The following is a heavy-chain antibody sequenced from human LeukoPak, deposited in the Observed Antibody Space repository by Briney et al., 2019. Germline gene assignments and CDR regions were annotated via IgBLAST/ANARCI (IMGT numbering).Heavy chain of an antibody. Sequence: ASVKVSCKASGYTFTSYGISWVRQAPGQGLEWMGWISAYNGNTNYAQKFQGRVTITMNTSISTAYMELSSLRSEDTAVYYCARAWVNSSGWYWNYYYYYMDVWGKGTTVTVSS. CDR3: ARAWVNSSGWYWNYYYYYMDV. CDR2: ISAYNGNT. D-gene: IGHD6-19*01. J-gene: IGHJ6*03. CDR1: GYTFTSYG. V-gene: IGHV1-18*01.